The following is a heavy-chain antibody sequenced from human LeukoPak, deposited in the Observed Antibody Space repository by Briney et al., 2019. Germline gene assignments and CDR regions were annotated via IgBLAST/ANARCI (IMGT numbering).Heavy chain of an antibody. CDR3: ARVVVPAAISTFWFDP. V-gene: IGHV1-2*02. Sequence: ASVTVSCKASGDTFTGYYMHWVRQAPGQGLEWRGWINPNSGGTNYAQKFQGRVTMTRDTSISTAYMELSRLRSDDTAVYYCARVVVPAAISTFWFDPWGQGTLVTVSS. CDR2: INPNSGGT. CDR1: GDTFTGYY. D-gene: IGHD2-2*02. J-gene: IGHJ5*02.